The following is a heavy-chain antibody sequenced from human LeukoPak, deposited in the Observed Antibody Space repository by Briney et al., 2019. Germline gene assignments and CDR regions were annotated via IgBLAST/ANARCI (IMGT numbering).Heavy chain of an antibody. V-gene: IGHV5-51*01. Sequence: GESLRISCKGSGYTFSSYWIGGVRQMPGKGLEWMGIIYPGDSDTRYSPSLQGQVTISVDTSIGTAYLQWSSLKASDTAIYYCARQNDFRLDYWGQGTLVTVSS. CDR1: GYTFSSYW. J-gene: IGHJ4*02. CDR2: IYPGDSDT. CDR3: ARQNDFRLDY. D-gene: IGHD3-3*01.